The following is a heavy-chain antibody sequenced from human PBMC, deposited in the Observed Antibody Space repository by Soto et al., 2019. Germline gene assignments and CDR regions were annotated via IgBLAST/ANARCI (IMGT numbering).Heavy chain of an antibody. CDR3: ARSIVVVTALDY. D-gene: IGHD2-21*02. CDR1: GYTFTSYA. V-gene: IGHV1-3*05. J-gene: IGHJ4*02. CDR2: INAGNGNT. Sequence: QVQLVQSGAEEQNPGPSVKVSCQASGYTFTSYAMHWVRQAPGQRLEGMGWINAGNGNTKYSQKFQGRVNITRDTSASTAYMDLISLRSEATAVYYCARSIVVVTALDYWGQGTLVTVSS.